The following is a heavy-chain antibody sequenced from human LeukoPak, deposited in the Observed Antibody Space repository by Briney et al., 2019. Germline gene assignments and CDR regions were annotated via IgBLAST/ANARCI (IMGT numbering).Heavy chain of an antibody. CDR2: SDYSGST. Sequence: SETLSLTCTVSGGSISTYYWSWIRQPPGKGLEWIGYSDYSGSTSYNPSLKSRVTVSVDTSKNQFSLKLSSVTAADTAVYYCARVPGVPGGDYWGQGTLVTVSS. CDR3: ARVPGVPGGDY. CDR1: GGSISTYY. J-gene: IGHJ4*02. V-gene: IGHV4-59*01. D-gene: IGHD2-8*01.